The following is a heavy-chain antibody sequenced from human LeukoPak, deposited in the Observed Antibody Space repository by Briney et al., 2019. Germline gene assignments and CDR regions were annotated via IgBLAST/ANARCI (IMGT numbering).Heavy chain of an antibody. CDR1: GYRFPNFW. CDR3: ARQPPRGYNSAWFDS. J-gene: IGHJ5*01. D-gene: IGHD6-19*01. CDR2: IDPSDSFI. V-gene: IGHV5-10-1*01. Sequence: GESLKISCQDSGYRFPNFWLTWVRQLPGKGLEWMGRIDPSDSFINYNPSSQGHVTISADKSSNTAYLQWSSLKASDTAVYYCARQPPRGYNSAWFDSWGQGTLVTVSS.